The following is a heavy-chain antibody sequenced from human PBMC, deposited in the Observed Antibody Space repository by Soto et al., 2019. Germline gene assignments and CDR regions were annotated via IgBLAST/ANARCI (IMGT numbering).Heavy chain of an antibody. Sequence: LSLTCTVSGGSVSSGVYYWSWIRQPPGKGLEWIGYIYHSGSPNYNPSLKSRVTISVDTSKNQFSLKLSSVTAADTAVYYCAREFGSYPYYFDYWGQGTLVTVSS. D-gene: IGHD1-26*01. CDR3: AREFGSYPYYFDY. J-gene: IGHJ4*02. CDR2: IYHSGSP. CDR1: GGSVSSGVYY. V-gene: IGHV4-61*08.